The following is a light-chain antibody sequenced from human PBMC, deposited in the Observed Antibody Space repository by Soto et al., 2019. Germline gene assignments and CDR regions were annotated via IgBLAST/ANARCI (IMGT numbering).Light chain of an antibody. J-gene: IGKJ1*01. CDR3: HQRQSWPRT. V-gene: IGKV3-11*01. CDR1: QYINTR. CDR2: QTS. Sequence: EIVLTQSPATLSSFPCDRVTLSCRASQYINTRLAWYQHRPGQAPRLLIYQTSIRAAGIPARFSASGTGTDFTLTISDGQPADFAVYYCHQRQSWPRTFGQGTKVDIK.